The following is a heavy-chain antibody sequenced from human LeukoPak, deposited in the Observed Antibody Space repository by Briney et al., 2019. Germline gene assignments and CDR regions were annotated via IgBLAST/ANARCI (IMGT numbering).Heavy chain of an antibody. V-gene: IGHV4-34*01. CDR3: ARGPGNDYVWGSYRFNRYFDY. CDR2: INHSGST. D-gene: IGHD3-16*02. J-gene: IGHJ4*02. CDR1: GGSFSGYY. Sequence: SETLSLTCAVYGGSFSGYYWSWIRQPPGKGLEWIGEINHSGSTNYNPPLKSRVTISVDTSKNQFSLKLSSVTAADTAVYYCARGPGNDYVWGSYRFNRYFDYWGQGTLVTVSS.